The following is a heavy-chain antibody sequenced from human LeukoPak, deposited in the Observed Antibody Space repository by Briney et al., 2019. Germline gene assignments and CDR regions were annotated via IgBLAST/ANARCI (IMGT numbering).Heavy chain of an antibody. CDR1: GFTVSSNY. CDR3: ATEGY. CDR2: IYSGGST. Sequence: TGGSLRLSCAASGFTVSSNYMIWVRQAPRKGLEWVSTIYSGGSTYYADSVKGRFTISRDNSKNTLFLQMNSLSAGDTAVYYCATEGYWGQGTLVTVSS. J-gene: IGHJ4*02. V-gene: IGHV3-66*01.